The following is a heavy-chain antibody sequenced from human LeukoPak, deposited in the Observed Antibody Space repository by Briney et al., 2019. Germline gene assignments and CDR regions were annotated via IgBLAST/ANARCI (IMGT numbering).Heavy chain of an antibody. V-gene: IGHV4-34*01. CDR3: ARGGFYCGGDCYVDY. CDR2: INHSGST. D-gene: IGHD2-21*02. J-gene: IGHJ4*02. Sequence: PSETLSLTCAVYGGSFSPYYWSWIRQPRGKGLEWIGEINHSGSTNYNPSLKSRVTISVDTSKNQFSLRLSSVTAADTAVYYCARGGFYCGGDCYVDYWGQGTLVTVSS. CDR1: GGSFSPYY.